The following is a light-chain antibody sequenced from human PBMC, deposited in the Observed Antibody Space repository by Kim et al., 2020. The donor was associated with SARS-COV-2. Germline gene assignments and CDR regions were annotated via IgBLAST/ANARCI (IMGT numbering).Light chain of an antibody. CDR1: QSVTSKY. Sequence: PGDAATLSCRASQSVTSKYLAWYQQRPGQAPRLLIYAASKRAEGIPDRFSGSGSVADFTLTISRLEPEDFAVYYCQQYGGSPSFTFGQGTRLEIK. CDR2: AAS. V-gene: IGKV3-20*01. CDR3: QQYGGSPSFT. J-gene: IGKJ5*01.